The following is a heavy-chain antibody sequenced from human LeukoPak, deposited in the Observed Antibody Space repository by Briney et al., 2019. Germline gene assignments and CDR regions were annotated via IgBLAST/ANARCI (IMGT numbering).Heavy chain of an antibody. Sequence: GGSLRLSCAAPGFIFTSYAVNWVRQAPGKGLEWVSIIISGGEITYYADSVKGRFTIDKAKYKNPLHLQMNSLRVKDTSVYYCARDFYGDYLTDFWGQGTLVSVSS. J-gene: IGHJ4*02. CDR1: GFIFTSYA. V-gene: IGHV3-23*01. D-gene: IGHD4-17*01. CDR3: ARDFYGDYLTDF. CDR2: IISGGEIT.